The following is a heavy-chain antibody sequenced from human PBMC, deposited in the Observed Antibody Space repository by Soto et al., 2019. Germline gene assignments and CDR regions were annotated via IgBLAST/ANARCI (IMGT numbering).Heavy chain of an antibody. Sequence: GASVKVSCKASGYTFTSYAMHWVRQAPGQRLEWMGWINAGNGNTKYSRKFQGRVTITRDTSASTAYMELSSLRSEDTAVYYCARDYSSSWKIFDYWGQGTLVTVSS. CDR1: GYTFTSYA. J-gene: IGHJ4*02. CDR2: INAGNGNT. D-gene: IGHD6-13*01. CDR3: ARDYSSSWKIFDY. V-gene: IGHV1-3*01.